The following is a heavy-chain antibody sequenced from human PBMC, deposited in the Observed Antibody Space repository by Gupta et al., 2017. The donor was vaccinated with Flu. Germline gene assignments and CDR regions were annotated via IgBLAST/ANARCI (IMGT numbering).Heavy chain of an antibody. Sequence: YWWGWVRRHPGKGLEWIGGVYHTVTTYYNPSLKSRVTMSLDSSRNHVSLNLRSVTAADTAVYYCARSKAASRFYYYYYLDVWGKGTTVTVSS. D-gene: IGHD3-16*01. CDR3: ARSKAASRFYYYYYLDV. CDR1: YW. CDR2: VYHTVTT. V-gene: IGHV4-39*02. J-gene: IGHJ6*03.